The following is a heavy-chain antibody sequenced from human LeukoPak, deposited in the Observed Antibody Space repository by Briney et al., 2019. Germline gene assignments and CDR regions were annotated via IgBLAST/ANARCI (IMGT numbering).Heavy chain of an antibody. CDR2: INHIGST. CDR3: ARESQTYYDFWSGYYPAGYYFDY. CDR1: GGSFSGYY. J-gene: IGHJ4*02. Sequence: MASETLSLTCAVYGGSFSGYYWSWIRQPPGKGLEWIGEINHIGSTNYNPSLKSRVTISVDTSKNQFSLKLSSVTAADTAVYYCARESQTYYDFWSGYYPAGYYFDYWGQGTLVTVSS. V-gene: IGHV4-34*01. D-gene: IGHD3-3*01.